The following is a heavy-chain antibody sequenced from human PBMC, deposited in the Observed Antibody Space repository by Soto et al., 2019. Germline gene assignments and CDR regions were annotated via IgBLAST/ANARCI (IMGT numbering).Heavy chain of an antibody. D-gene: IGHD1-26*01. J-gene: IGHJ3*02. Sequence: PGGSLRLSCDASGFTFSSYAMTWVRQAPGKGLEWVSAISGSGGTTYYADFVKGRFTISRDNSKNTLYLQMNSLRDEDAAVYYCAKDFIGTLADAFDIWGQGTMVTVSS. CDR1: GFTFSSYA. V-gene: IGHV3-23*01. CDR3: AKDFIGTLADAFDI. CDR2: ISGSGGTT.